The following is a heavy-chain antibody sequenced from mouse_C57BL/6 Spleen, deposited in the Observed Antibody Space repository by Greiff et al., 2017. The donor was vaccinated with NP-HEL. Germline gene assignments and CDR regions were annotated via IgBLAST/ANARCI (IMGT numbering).Heavy chain of an antibody. CDR2: IYPGDGDT. Sequence: VQLQQSGPELVKPGASVKISCKASGYAFSSSWMNWVKQRPGKGLEWIGRIYPGDGDTNYNGKFKGKATLTADKSSSTAYMQLSSLTSEDSAVYCCARWGDYYGSTPYWGQGTLVTVSA. D-gene: IGHD1-1*01. J-gene: IGHJ3*01. V-gene: IGHV1-82*01. CDR1: GYAFSSSW. CDR3: ARWGDYYGSTPY.